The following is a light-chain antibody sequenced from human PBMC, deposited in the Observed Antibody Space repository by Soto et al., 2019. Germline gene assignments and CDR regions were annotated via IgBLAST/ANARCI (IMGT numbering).Light chain of an antibody. Sequence: EIVLTQSLGTLSLSAGEGATLSCRASQSVSSSSLAWYQQIPGQPPRLLIYGASRRATGIPDRFSGSGSGTAFTLSIIRLEPEDVAVDYCQQYCSSPVTFGQGTRVEIK. V-gene: IGKV3-20*01. CDR3: QQYCSSPVT. CDR2: GAS. J-gene: IGKJ5*01. CDR1: QSVSSSS.